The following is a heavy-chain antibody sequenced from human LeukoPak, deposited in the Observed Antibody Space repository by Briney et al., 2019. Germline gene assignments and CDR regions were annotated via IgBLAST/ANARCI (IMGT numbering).Heavy chain of an antibody. V-gene: IGHV4-39*07. CDR3: ARAYLQPEDYFDY. D-gene: IGHD1-1*01. J-gene: IGHJ4*02. CDR1: GGSIRSSYYY. CDR2: IYDSGST. Sequence: PSETLSLTCTVSGGSIRSSYYYWGWIRQPPGKGLEWIGSIYDSGSTYYNPSLKSRVTISVDTSKNQFSLKLSSVTAADTAVYYCARAYLQPEDYFDYWGQGTLVTVSS.